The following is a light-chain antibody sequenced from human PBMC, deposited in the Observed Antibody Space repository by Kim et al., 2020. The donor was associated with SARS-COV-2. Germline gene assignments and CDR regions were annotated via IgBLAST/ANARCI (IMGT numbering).Light chain of an antibody. CDR2: NIS. J-gene: IGKJ2*01. CDR3: MQHTHWPRT. Sequence: DVVLTQSPLSLPVTLGQPASISCRSSQSLVHSDGNTYLSWFQQRPGQSPRRLIYNISNRDSGVPDRFSGSGSGTDFTLTIGRVEAEDVGVYYCMQHTHWPRTFGQGTKLEI. V-gene: IGKV2-30*02. CDR1: QSLVHSDGNTY.